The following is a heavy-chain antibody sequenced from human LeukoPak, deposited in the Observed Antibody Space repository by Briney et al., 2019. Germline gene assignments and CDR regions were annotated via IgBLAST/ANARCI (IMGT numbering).Heavy chain of an antibody. Sequence: PGGSLRLSCAASGFTFSSHNMNWVRQAPGRGLEWISYITTGSSTIKYADSVKGRFTISRDNTKSSPYLQMNSLRAEDTAVYYCARDRGAVGGLLSYHFYYMDVWGKGTPVTVS. J-gene: IGHJ6*03. V-gene: IGHV3-48*01. CDR3: ARDRGAVGGLLSYHFYYMDV. CDR2: ITTGSSTI. CDR1: GFTFSSHN. D-gene: IGHD3-16*01.